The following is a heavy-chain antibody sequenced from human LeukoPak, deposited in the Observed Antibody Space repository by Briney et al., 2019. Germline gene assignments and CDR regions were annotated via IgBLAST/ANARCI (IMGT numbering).Heavy chain of an antibody. J-gene: IGHJ4*02. CDR2: IIPIFGTA. D-gene: IGHD3-9*01. V-gene: IGHV1-69*05. Sequence: ASVKVSCKASGGTFSSYAISWVRQAPGQGLEWMGGIIPIFGTANYAQKFQGRVTITTDESTSTAYMELSSLRSEDTAVYYCARPRHYDILTGYYNEGLDYWGQGTLVTVSS. CDR1: GGTFSSYA. CDR3: ARPRHYDILTGYYNEGLDY.